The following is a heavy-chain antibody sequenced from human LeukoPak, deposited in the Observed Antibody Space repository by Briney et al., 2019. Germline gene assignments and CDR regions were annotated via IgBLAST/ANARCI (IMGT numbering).Heavy chain of an antibody. CDR2: IYYSGST. D-gene: IGHD6-19*01. CDR3: ASGAVAGTSPVY. Sequence: SETLSLTCTVSGGSISSYYWSWIRQHPGKGLEWIGYIYYSGSTNYNPSLKSRVTISVDTSKNQFSLKLSSVTAADTAVYYCASGAVAGTSPVYWGQGTLVTVSS. V-gene: IGHV4-59*01. CDR1: GGSISSYY. J-gene: IGHJ4*02.